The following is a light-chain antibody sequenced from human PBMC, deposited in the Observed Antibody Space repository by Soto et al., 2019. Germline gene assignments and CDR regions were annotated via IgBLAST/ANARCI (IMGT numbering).Light chain of an antibody. CDR2: AAS. CDR3: QQSHITPFT. J-gene: IGKJ3*01. V-gene: IGKV1-39*01. Sequence: DIQMTQSPSSLYASVGDRVTITCRASQTITNYLNWYQHKPGKAPKLLIYAASSLQSGVPSRFSGSGSGTDFTLTISSLQPEDFATYFCQQSHITPFTFGPGTKVDIK. CDR1: QTITNY.